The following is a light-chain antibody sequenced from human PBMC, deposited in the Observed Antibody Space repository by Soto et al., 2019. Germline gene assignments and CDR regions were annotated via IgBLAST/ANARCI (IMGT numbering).Light chain of an antibody. CDR2: DVS. J-gene: IGLJ1*01. CDR3: CSFAGTYKV. V-gene: IGLV2-11*01. CDR1: SSDVGGYNY. Sequence: QSALTQPRSVSGSPGQSVTISCTGTSSDVGGYNYVSWYQHHPGKAPKLMIYDVSKRPSGVPDRFSGSKSGNTASLTISGLQAEDEADYYCCSFAGTYKVFGSGTKLTVL.